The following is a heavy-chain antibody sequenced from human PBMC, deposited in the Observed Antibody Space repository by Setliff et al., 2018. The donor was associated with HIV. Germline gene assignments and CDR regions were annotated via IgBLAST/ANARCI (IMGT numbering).Heavy chain of an antibody. J-gene: IGHJ6*03. CDR3: ATHLAGVYYYYMDV. V-gene: IGHV1-46*01. Sequence: ASVKVSCKASGYTFTSYYIHWVRQAPGQGLEWMGIVIPSTGDTNYAQNFQGRVTMTEDTSTDTAYMELSSLRSEDTAVYYCATHLAGVYYYYMDVWGKGITVTAP. CDR2: VIPSTGDT. CDR1: GYTFTSYY. D-gene: IGHD7-27*01.